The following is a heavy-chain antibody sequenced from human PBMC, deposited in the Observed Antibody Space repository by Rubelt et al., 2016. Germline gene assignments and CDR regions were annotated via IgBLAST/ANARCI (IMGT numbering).Heavy chain of an antibody. CDR2: INAGNGNT. CDR1: GYTFTGYY. Sequence: VKVSCKASGYTFTGYYMHWVRQAPGQGLEWMGWINAGNGNTKYSQKFQGRVTITRDTSASTAYMELSSLRSEDTAVYYCASSIAARGGLDYWGQGTLVTVSS. J-gene: IGHJ4*02. D-gene: IGHD6-6*01. CDR3: ASSIAARGGLDY. V-gene: IGHV1-3*01.